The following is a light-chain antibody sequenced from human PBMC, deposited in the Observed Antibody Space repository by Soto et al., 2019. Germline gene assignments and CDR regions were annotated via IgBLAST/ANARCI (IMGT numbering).Light chain of an antibody. Sequence: DIQMNHSPSSLFASVADRVTITCQATQDINIYLNWYQQKPGKAPNLLIYDASNLEIGVPSRFSGSGSGTHFTFTISSLQTEDIGTYYCQQYDILPITFGRGTRLEIK. CDR1: QDINIY. CDR3: QQYDILPIT. V-gene: IGKV1-33*01. CDR2: DAS. J-gene: IGKJ5*01.